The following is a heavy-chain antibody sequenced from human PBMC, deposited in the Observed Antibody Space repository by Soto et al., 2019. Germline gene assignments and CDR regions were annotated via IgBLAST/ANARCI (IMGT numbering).Heavy chain of an antibody. V-gene: IGHV4-34*01. CDR1: GGSFSGYY. Sequence: SETLSLTCAVYGGSFSGYYWSWIRQPPGKGLEWIGEINHSGSTNYNPSLKSRVTISVDTSKNQFSLKLSSVTAADTAVYYCARGRRGVIMGRYYYGMDVWGQGTTVTVSS. J-gene: IGHJ6*02. CDR2: INHSGST. D-gene: IGHD3-10*01. CDR3: ARGRRGVIMGRYYYGMDV.